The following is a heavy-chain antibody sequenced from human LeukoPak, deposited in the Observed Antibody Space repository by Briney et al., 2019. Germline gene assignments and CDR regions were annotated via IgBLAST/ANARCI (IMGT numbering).Heavy chain of an antibody. J-gene: IGHJ6*03. D-gene: IGHD3-10*01. Sequence: GSLRLSCAGTGFTFSTYAMHWVRQAPGKGLEWVATRSSDGNSKNYADSVKGRFTISRDNSKNTLYLQMNSLRAEDTAVYYCARQNYGFYYMDVWGKGTTVTVSS. V-gene: IGHV3-30*04. CDR1: GFTFSTYA. CDR3: ARQNYGFYYMDV. CDR2: RSSDGNSK.